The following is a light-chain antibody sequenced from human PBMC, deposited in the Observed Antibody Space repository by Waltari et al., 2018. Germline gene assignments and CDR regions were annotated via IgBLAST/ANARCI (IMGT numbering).Light chain of an antibody. V-gene: IGKV1-12*01. J-gene: IGKJ4*01. Sequence: DIQMTQSPSFVSASVGDRVTITCRASQGITYWLAWYQQKPGKAPNLLIYAASSLQSGVPSRFSGRGSGTNFTLTIISLQPEDFATYYCQQANSFPLTFGGGTKVEIK. CDR3: QQANSFPLT. CDR1: QGITYW. CDR2: AAS.